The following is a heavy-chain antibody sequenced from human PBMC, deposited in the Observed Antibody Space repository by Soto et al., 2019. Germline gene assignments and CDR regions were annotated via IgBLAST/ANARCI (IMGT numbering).Heavy chain of an antibody. D-gene: IGHD3-16*01. V-gene: IGHV2-5*02. CDR3: AHGLNWFDP. Sequence: QITLKESGPTLVKPTQTLTLTCTFSGFSLTTSGVGVGWIRQPPGKALEWLALIYWDVDKRYSPSLKSRLTITKGTSKNQVVLTMTNMDPVDTATYYCAHGLNWFDPWGQGTLVTVSS. J-gene: IGHJ5*02. CDR2: IYWDVDK. CDR1: GFSLTTSGVG.